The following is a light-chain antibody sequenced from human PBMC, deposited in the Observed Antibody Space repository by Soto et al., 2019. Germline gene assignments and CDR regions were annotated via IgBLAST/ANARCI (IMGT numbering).Light chain of an antibody. CDR1: QSVSSSF. CDR2: GAS. J-gene: IGKJ3*01. Sequence: EIVLTQSPGTLSLSPGERATLSCRASQSVSSSFLAWYQQKPGQAPRLLISGASSRATVITDRFSGSGSGTEFILTIIRLEPEDFAVYYCRQYGGSPPFTFGPGTKVDIK. CDR3: RQYGGSPPFT. V-gene: IGKV3-20*01.